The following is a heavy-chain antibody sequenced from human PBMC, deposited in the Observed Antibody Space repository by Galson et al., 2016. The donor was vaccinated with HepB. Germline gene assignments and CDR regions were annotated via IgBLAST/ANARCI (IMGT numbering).Heavy chain of an antibody. D-gene: IGHD3-9*01. CDR2: INPISGTT. CDR3: ARGRYETSTGYSKGVYDDIDV. V-gene: IGHV1-69*06. Sequence: SVKVSCKASGGTFSKCPVAWVRQAPGQGLEWMGGINPISGTTKYAQKFRGRVTITADKSTSTAYMEVNNLRSEDTAVYFCARGRYETSTGYSKGVYDDIDVQGQGTTVTAAS. J-gene: IGHJ6*02. CDR1: GGTFSKCP.